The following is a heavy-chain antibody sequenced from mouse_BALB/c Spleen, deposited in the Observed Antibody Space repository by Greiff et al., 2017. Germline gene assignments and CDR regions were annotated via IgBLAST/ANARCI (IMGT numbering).Heavy chain of an antibody. V-gene: IGHV1-87*01. CDR1: GYTFTSYW. CDR3: AIYYYGSSFAMDY. Sequence: VQLQQSGAELARPGASVKLSCKASGYTFTSYWMQWVKQRPGQGLEWIGAIYPGDGDTRYTQKFKGKATLTADKSSSTAYMQLSSLASEDSAVYYCAIYYYGSSFAMDYWGQGTSVTVSS. D-gene: IGHD1-1*01. CDR2: IYPGDGDT. J-gene: IGHJ4*01.